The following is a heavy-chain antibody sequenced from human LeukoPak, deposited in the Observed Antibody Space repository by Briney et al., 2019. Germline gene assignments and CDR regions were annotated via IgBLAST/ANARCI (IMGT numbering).Heavy chain of an antibody. V-gene: IGHV3-33*01. CDR3: ARDSWSMVRGVIGY. CDR1: GFTFSSYG. Sequence: GGSLRLSCAASGFTFSSYGMHWVRQAPGKGLEWVAAIWYDGSNKYYADSVKGRFTISRDNSKNTLYLQMNSLRAEDTAVYYCARDSWSMVRGVIGYWGQGTLVTVSS. CDR2: IWYDGSNK. D-gene: IGHD3-10*01. J-gene: IGHJ4*02.